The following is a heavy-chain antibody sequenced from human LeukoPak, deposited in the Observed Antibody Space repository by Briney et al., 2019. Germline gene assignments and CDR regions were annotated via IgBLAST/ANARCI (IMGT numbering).Heavy chain of an antibody. Sequence: GRSLRLSCAASGFTFDDYAMLWVRQAPGKGLEGVSGVCWNSGSIGYADSVKGRFTISRDNAKNSLYLQMNSLRAEDTALYYCAKGLYGSGSYYTLGYYGMDVWGQGTTVTVSS. J-gene: IGHJ6*02. CDR1: GFTFDDYA. D-gene: IGHD3-10*01. V-gene: IGHV3-9*01. CDR2: VCWNSGSI. CDR3: AKGLYGSGSYYTLGYYGMDV.